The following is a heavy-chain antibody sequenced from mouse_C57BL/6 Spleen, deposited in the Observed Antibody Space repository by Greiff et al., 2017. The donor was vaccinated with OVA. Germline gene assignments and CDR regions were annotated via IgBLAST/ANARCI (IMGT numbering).Heavy chain of an antibody. CDR3: AREGSKSWYFDV. CDR1: GFTFSSYA. Sequence: EVMLVESGGGLVKPGGSLKLSCAASGFTFSSYAMSWVRQTPEKRLEWVATISDGGSYTYYPDNVKGRFTISRDNAKNNLYLQMSHLKSEDTAMYYCAREGSKSWYFDVWGTGTTVTVSS. CDR2: ISDGGSYT. V-gene: IGHV5-4*01. J-gene: IGHJ1*03. D-gene: IGHD1-1*01.